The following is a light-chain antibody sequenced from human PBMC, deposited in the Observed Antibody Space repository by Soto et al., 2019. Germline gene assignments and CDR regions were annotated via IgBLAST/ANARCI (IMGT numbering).Light chain of an antibody. Sequence: QSALTQPASVSGSPGQSIAISCTGTSSDGGNYNLVSWYQQHPGKAPKLILYEVNKRPSGISERYSGSKSGNTASLTISGLQAGDEADYHCCSYAGASALVFGGGTKLTVL. CDR3: CSYAGASALV. CDR1: SSDGGNYNL. V-gene: IGLV2-23*02. J-gene: IGLJ2*01. CDR2: EVN.